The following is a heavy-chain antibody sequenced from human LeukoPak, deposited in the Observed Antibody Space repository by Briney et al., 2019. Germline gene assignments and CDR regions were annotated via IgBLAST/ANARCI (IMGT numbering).Heavy chain of an antibody. V-gene: IGHV3-30*04. J-gene: IGHJ6*02. CDR2: ISYTGRDK. Sequence: GGSLRLSCAASGFSFSSHTMHWVRQAPGKGLEWVAVISYTGRDKSYADSVKGRFTISRDNSKNTLYLQMDNLRAEDTGIYYCASDTGSFAPYYAMDVWGRGTTVTVSS. CDR3: ASDTGSFAPYYAMDV. D-gene: IGHD1-26*01. CDR1: GFSFSSHT.